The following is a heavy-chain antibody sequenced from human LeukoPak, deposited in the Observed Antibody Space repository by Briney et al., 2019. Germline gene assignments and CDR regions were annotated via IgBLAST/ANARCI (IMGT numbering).Heavy chain of an antibody. V-gene: IGHV3-23*01. CDR1: GFTFSSYA. CDR3: AKDLWYSGSYWGYFDY. J-gene: IGHJ4*02. D-gene: IGHD1-26*01. Sequence: GSLRLSCAASGFTFSSYAMSWVRQAPGKGLEWVSAISGSGGSTYYADSVKGRFTISRDNSKNTLYLQMNSLRAEDTAVYYCAKDLWYSGSYWGYFDYWGQGTLVTVSS. CDR2: ISGSGGST.